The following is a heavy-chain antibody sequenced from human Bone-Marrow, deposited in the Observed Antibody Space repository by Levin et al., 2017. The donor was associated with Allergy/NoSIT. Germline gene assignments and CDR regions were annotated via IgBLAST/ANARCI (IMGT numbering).Heavy chain of an antibody. CDR3: ATRPHGDHPYFDF. CDR1: GVTVAGY. CDR2: IYSSGDI. J-gene: IGHJ4*02. D-gene: IGHD4-17*01. V-gene: IGHV3-53*01. Sequence: AASVKVSCAASGVTVAGYMSWVRQAPGKGLEWVSLIYSSGDIYYTDSVKGRFIMSRDISRNTLYLQMDSLTVDDTAMYYCATRPHGDHPYFDFWGQGTLVTVSS.